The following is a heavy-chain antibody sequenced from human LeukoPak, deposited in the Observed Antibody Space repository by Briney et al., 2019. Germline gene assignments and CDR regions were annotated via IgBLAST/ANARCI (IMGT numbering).Heavy chain of an antibody. J-gene: IGHJ3*01. CDR1: GFNFSNYD. CDR2: IKYDGTYQ. V-gene: IGHV3-30*02. CDR3: TKERSAFDV. Sequence: PGGSLRLSCAASGFNFSNYDIHWVRQAPGKGLDWVASIKYDGTYQYYADSAKGRFTISRDNSKNTLYLQMSSLRVEDTSIYYCTKERSAFDVWGQGTMVTVSS.